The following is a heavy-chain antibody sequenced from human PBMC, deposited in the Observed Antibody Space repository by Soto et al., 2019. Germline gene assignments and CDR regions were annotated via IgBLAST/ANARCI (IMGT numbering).Heavy chain of an antibody. CDR1: GYTFTSYD. D-gene: IGHD6-13*01. CDR2: MNPNSGNT. Sequence: WASVKVSCKASGYTFTSYDINWVRQATGQGLEWMGWMNPNSGNTGYAQKFQGRVTMTRNTSISTAYMELSSLRSEDTAVYYCATRYSSSWYDFDYWGKGTLVTVSS. V-gene: IGHV1-8*01. CDR3: ATRYSSSWYDFDY. J-gene: IGHJ4*02.